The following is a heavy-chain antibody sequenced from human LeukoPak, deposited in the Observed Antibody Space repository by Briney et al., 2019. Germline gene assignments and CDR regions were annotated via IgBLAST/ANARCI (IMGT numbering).Heavy chain of an antibody. D-gene: IGHD6-13*01. CDR3: ARDGAHSSWYRGSYYYYYYMDV. CDR1: GGSISSYY. Sequence: SETLSLTCTVSGGSISSYYWSWIRQPPGKGLEWIGYIYYSGSTNYNPSLKSRVTISVDTSKNQFSLKLSSVTAADTAVYYCARDGAHSSWYRGSYYYYYYMDVWGKGTTVTVSS. CDR2: IYYSGST. V-gene: IGHV4-59*01. J-gene: IGHJ6*03.